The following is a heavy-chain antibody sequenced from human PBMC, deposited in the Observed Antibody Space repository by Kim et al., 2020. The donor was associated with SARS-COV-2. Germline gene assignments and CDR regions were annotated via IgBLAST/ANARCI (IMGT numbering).Heavy chain of an antibody. J-gene: IGHJ3*02. Sequence: GGSLRLSCAASGFTFSNYAMSRVRQAPGKGLEWVPPIRGSGNYTYYVDSVKGRLSVSRDNSKTTLFLNMTSRRVEDTAIYYCAKSRLRGFAFDIWGQGTMVTVSS. CDR3: AKSRLRGFAFDI. V-gene: IGHV3-23*01. D-gene: IGHD3-16*01. CDR1: GFTFSNYA. CDR2: IRGSGNYT.